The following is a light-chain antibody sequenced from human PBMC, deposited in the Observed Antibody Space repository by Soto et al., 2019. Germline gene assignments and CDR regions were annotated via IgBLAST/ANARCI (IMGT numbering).Light chain of an antibody. CDR3: QQYGSSTGLT. CDR1: QTVTTFY. Sequence: DIELTQSPATLSLTPGQRATLSCRASQTVTTFYLAWYQQKPGQAPRLLIYGASSRATGIPDRFSGSGSGTDFTLTISRLEPEDCAVYYCQQYGSSTGLTFGGGTKVEI. V-gene: IGKV3-20*01. CDR2: GAS. J-gene: IGKJ4*01.